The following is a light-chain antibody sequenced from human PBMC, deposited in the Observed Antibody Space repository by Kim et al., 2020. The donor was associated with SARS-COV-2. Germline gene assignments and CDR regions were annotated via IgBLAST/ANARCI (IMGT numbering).Light chain of an antibody. J-gene: IGKJ2*03. Sequence: LSLSPGERATLSCSASQSVSSYLAWYQQKPGQAPRLLIFDASNRATGIPARFSGSGSGTDFTLTISSLEPEDFAVYYCQQRSNWYSFGQGTKLEIK. CDR1: QSVSSY. CDR2: DAS. CDR3: QQRSNWYS. V-gene: IGKV3-11*01.